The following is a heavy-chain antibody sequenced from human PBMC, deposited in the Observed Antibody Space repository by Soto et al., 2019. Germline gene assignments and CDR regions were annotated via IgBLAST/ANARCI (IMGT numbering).Heavy chain of an antibody. V-gene: IGHV1-46*01. J-gene: IGHJ4*02. CDR1: GYTLTHYY. CDR3: ARNGLTYDYYFFDN. Sequence: QVQLVQSGAEVKKPGASVKVSCKASGYTLTHYYMHWVRQAPGQGPEWVGVINPSTLVTSYAQKFQGRVTMTRDTSTSTVYMELNSLISADTAVYYCARNGLTYDYYFFDNWGQGTLVTVSS. D-gene: IGHD5-12*01. CDR2: INPSTLVT.